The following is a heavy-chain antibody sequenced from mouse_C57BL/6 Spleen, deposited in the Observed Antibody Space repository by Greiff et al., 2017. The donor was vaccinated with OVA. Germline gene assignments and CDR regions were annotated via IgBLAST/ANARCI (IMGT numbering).Heavy chain of an antibody. CDR1: GFTFSDAW. V-gene: IGHV6-6*01. D-gene: IGHD3-3*01. J-gene: IGHJ3*01. CDR2: IRNKANNHAT. CDR3: TRPGLGFPWFAY. Sequence: EVKVEESGGGLVQPGGSMKLSCAASGFTFSDAWMDWVRQSPEKGLEWVAEIRNKANNHATYYAESVKGRFTISRDDSKSSVYLQMNSLRAEDTGIYYCTRPGLGFPWFAYWGQGTLVTVSA.